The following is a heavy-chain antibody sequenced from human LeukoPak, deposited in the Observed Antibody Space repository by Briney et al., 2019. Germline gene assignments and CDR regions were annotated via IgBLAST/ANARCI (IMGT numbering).Heavy chain of an antibody. Sequence: SVKVSCKASGGTLSSYAISWVRQAPGQGLEWMGRIIPILGIANYAQKFQGRVTITADKSTSTAYMELSSLRSEDTAVYYCARAPGCSGGSCYESYWGQGTLVTVSS. J-gene: IGHJ4*02. CDR2: IIPILGIA. V-gene: IGHV1-69*04. CDR1: GGTLSSYA. D-gene: IGHD2-15*01. CDR3: ARAPGCSGGSCYESY.